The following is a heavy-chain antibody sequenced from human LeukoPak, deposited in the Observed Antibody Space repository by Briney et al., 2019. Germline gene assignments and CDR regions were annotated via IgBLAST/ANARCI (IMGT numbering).Heavy chain of an antibody. V-gene: IGHV3-48*01. D-gene: IGHD2-8*01. CDR2: ISSSSSSI. CDR3: ARVSNAYDYYYMDV. Sequence: GGSLRLSCAASGFTFSIYSMNWVRQAPGKGLEWVSYISSSSSSIYYADSVKGRFTISRDNAKNSLYLQMNSLRAEDTAAYYCARVSNAYDYYYMDVWGKGTTVTVSS. CDR1: GFTFSIYS. J-gene: IGHJ6*03.